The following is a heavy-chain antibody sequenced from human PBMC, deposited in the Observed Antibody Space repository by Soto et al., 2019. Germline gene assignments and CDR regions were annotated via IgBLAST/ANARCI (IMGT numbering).Heavy chain of an antibody. Sequence: QLQLKESGSGLVKPSQTLSLTCAVSGGSISSGGYSWSWIRQPPGKGLEWIGYISHSGSTYYNPSLKSRVTISVDRSKNQFSLKLSSVTAADTAMYYCASGSHVPHYWGQGTLVTVSS. CDR2: ISHSGST. V-gene: IGHV4-30-2*01. D-gene: IGHD6-6*01. CDR3: ASGSHVPHY. CDR1: GGSISSGGYS. J-gene: IGHJ4*02.